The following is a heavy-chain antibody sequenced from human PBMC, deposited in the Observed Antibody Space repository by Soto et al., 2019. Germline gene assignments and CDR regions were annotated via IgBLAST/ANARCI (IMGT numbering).Heavy chain of an antibody. CDR2: ISYDGSNK. V-gene: IGHV3-30*18. D-gene: IGHD3-22*01. Sequence: QVQLVESGGGVVQPGRSLRLSCAASGFTFSSYGMHWVRQAPGKGLEWVAVISYDGSNKYYADSVKGRFTISRDNSKNTLYLQMNSLRAEDTAVYYCAKGVGDSSGYPYYWGQGTLVTVSS. CDR3: AKGVGDSSGYPYY. J-gene: IGHJ4*02. CDR1: GFTFSSYG.